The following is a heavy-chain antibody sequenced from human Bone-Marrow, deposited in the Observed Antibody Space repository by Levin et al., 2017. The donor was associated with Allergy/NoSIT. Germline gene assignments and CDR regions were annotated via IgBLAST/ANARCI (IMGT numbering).Heavy chain of an antibody. CDR1: RSTFINAW. CDR2: VKSKEDGGTT. J-gene: IGHJ4*02. CDR3: ATGYLSDFDF. D-gene: IGHD1-14*01. Sequence: GGSLRLSCAASRSTFINAWMNWVRQAPGKGLEWVARVKSKEDGGTTDYAAPVNGRFTSSRDDAKNTLYLQMNSLKTDDTAVYFCATGYLSDFDFWGRGLLVTVSS. V-gene: IGHV3-15*01.